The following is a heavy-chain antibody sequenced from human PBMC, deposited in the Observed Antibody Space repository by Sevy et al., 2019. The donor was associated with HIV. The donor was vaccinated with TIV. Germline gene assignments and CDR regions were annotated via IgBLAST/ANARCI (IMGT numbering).Heavy chain of an antibody. CDR1: GGSISNYY. V-gene: IGHV4-59*01. J-gene: IGHJ6*02. CDR2: IYYSGST. D-gene: IGHD3-22*01. CDR3: ARVPEYYFDSSGYYNYAMDV. Sequence: SETLPLSCTVSGGSISNYYWSWIRQPPGKGLEWIGNIYYSGSTNYNPSLKSRVTISVDTSKNQFSLKLSSVTAADTAVYYCARVPEYYFDSSGYYNYAMDVWGQGTTVTVSS.